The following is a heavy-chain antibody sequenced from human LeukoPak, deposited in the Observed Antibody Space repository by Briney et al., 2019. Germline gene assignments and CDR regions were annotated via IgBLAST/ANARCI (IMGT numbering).Heavy chain of an antibody. V-gene: IGHV4-61*08. J-gene: IGHJ4*02. D-gene: IGHD3-10*01. Sequence: SETLSLTCTVSGASISSGGYYWSWIRQPPGKGLEWIGYIYYSGSTNYNPSLKSRVTISVDTSKNQFSLKLSSVTAADTAVYYCARAGVQLWSGNALDYWGQGTLVTVSS. CDR1: GASISSGGYY. CDR3: ARAGVQLWSGNALDY. CDR2: IYYSGST.